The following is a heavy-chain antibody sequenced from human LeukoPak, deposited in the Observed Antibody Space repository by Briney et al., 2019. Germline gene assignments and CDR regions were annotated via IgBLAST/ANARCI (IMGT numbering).Heavy chain of an antibody. D-gene: IGHD3-22*01. CDR3: ARDSGIDYYDSSGYCY. Sequence: GGSLRLSCAASGFTFSDYYMSWVRQAPGKGLEWVANIKQDGSEKYYVDSVKGRFTISRDNAKNSLYLQMNSLTAEDTAVYYCARDSGIDYYDSSGYCYWGQGILVTVSS. J-gene: IGHJ4*02. CDR1: GFTFSDYY. CDR2: IKQDGSEK. V-gene: IGHV3-7*01.